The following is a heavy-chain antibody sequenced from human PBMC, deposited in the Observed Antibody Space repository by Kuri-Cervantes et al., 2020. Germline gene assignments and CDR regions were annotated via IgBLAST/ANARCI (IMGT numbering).Heavy chain of an antibody. D-gene: IGHD2-15*01. CDR2: ISWSGATV. V-gene: IGHV3-9*01. J-gene: IGHJ4*02. CDR3: ARDALCNRHCYNDY. CDR1: GFSFNDYA. Sequence: SLKISCAASGFSFNDYAMQWVRQRPGRGLEWVSGISWSGATVGYADSVKGRFTISRDNAKKSLYLQMNSLRAEDTAVYYCARDALCNRHCYNDYWGQGTLVTVSS.